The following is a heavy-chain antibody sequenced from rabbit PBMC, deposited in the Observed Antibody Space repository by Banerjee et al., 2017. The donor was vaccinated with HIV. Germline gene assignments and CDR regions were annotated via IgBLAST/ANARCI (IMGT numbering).Heavy chain of an antibody. CDR3: ARSVAGADWSYAL. V-gene: IGHV1S45*01. Sequence: QEQLEESGGDLVKPEGSLTLTCTASGFSFSDKYVMCWVRQAPGKGLEWIGCINTSSGNTVYASWAKGRFTISKTSSTTVTLQMTSLTAADTATYFCARSVAGADWSYALWGQGTLVTVS. D-gene: IGHD8-1*01. CDR2: INTSSGNT. J-gene: IGHJ3*01. CDR1: GFSFSDKYV.